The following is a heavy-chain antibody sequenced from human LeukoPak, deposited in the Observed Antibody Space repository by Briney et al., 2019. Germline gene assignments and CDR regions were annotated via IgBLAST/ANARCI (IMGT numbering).Heavy chain of an antibody. Sequence: SQTLSLTCAISGDSVSSNSAAWNWIRQSPSRGLEWLGRTYYKSKWYNDYAVSVKSRMTINPDTSKNHFSLQLNSVTPEDTAVYYCARGGCSSTSCRRYFDYWAREPWSPSPQ. D-gene: IGHD2-2*01. V-gene: IGHV6-1*01. CDR2: TYYKSKWYN. CDR1: GDSVSSNSAA. CDR3: ARGGCSSTSCRRYFDY. J-gene: IGHJ4*02.